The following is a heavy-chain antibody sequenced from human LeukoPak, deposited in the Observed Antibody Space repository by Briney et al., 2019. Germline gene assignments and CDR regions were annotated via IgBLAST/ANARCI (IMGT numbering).Heavy chain of an antibody. CDR3: ASRIGKYLYYFGMDV. CDR2: INESGST. CDR1: GGPFSHYY. V-gene: IGHV4-34*01. D-gene: IGHD1-14*01. J-gene: IGHJ6*02. Sequence: SETLSLTCAVYGGPFSHYYWTWVRQPPGKGLEWIGEINESGSTNYDPSLKSRVTISVDTSKNRFSLTLTSVTAADTAVYSGASRIGKYLYYFGMDVWGQGTTVTVSS.